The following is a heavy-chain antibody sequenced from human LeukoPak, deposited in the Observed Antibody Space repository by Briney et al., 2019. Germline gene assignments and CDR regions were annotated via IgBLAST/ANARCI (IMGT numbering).Heavy chain of an antibody. CDR1: GFTFNGYW. J-gene: IGHJ4*02. D-gene: IGHD5-18*01. CDR3: ARHLSGVTGYTYGRGIDY. Sequence: GGSLRLSCAASGFTFNGYWMSWVRQAPGKGLEWVANIKKDGSEKYYVDSVKGRFTISRDNAKKSLYLQMNSLRAEDTAVYYCARHLSGVTGYTYGRGIDYWGQGTLVTVSS. CDR2: IKKDGSEK. V-gene: IGHV3-7*01.